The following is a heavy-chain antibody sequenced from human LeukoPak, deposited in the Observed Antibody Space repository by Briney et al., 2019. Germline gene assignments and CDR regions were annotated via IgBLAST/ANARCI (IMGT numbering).Heavy chain of an antibody. J-gene: IGHJ4*02. V-gene: IGHV4-61*02. Sequence: PSQTLSLTCTVSGGSISSGSYYWSWIRQPAGKGLEWIGRIYTSGSTNYNPSLKSRVTISVDTSKNQFSLKLSSVTAADTAVYYCAREEGDVNGGNLDYWGQGTLVTVSS. CDR2: IYTSGST. CDR3: AREEGDVNGGNLDY. D-gene: IGHD4-23*01. CDR1: GGSISSGSYY.